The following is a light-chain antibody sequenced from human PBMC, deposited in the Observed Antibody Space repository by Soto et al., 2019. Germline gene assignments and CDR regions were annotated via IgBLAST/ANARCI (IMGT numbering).Light chain of an antibody. V-gene: IGKV3-11*01. Sequence: EIVLTQSPATLSLSPGERATLSCRASQSVSSDLAWYQQKPGQAPRLLIYGASNRATGIPARFSGSGSGTDFTLTISRLEPEDFAVYYCQQRSNWPTFGQGTKV. CDR3: QQRSNWPT. J-gene: IGKJ1*01. CDR1: QSVSSD. CDR2: GAS.